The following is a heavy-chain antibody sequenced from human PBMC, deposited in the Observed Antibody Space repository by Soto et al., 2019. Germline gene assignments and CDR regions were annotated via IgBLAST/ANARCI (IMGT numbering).Heavy chain of an antibody. Sequence: QVQLVQSGAEVKKPGASVKVSCKASGYTFTSYGISWVRQAPGQGLEWLGWISAYNGNTNYAQKLQGRVTMPTDTSTSPAYMELRSLRSDYTAVYCFASVKPIQLWFAFDYWGQGSLVTVSS. J-gene: IGHJ4*02. CDR3: ASVKPIQLWFAFDY. CDR2: ISAYNGNT. CDR1: GYTFTSYG. V-gene: IGHV1-18*01. D-gene: IGHD5-18*01.